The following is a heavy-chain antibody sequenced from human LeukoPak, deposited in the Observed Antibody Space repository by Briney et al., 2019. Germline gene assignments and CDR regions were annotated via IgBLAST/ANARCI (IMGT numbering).Heavy chain of an antibody. CDR2: INPSAGST. D-gene: IGHD3-16*01. CDR1: GYTFTSKF. Sequence: ASVKVSCKASGYTFTSKFIHWVRQAPGQGLEWVGIINPSAGSTNFPQKFQGRVTMTRDTSTSTVYMELSNLRSEDTAVYYCAFWAGEENNILGGAPFDHWGQGPRVTVSS. V-gene: IGHV1-46*01. CDR3: AFWAGEENNILGGAPFDH. J-gene: IGHJ4*02.